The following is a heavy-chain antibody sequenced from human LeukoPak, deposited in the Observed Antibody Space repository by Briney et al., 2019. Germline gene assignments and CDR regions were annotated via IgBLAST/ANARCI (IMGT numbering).Heavy chain of an antibody. Sequence: SETLSLTCAVYGGSFSGYYWSWIRQPPGKGLEWIGEINHSRSTNYNPSLKSRVTISVDTSKNQFSLKLSSVTAADTAVYYCARRQEYYYDSSGYFSAWGQGTLVTVSS. CDR1: GGSFSGYY. V-gene: IGHV4-34*01. D-gene: IGHD3-22*01. CDR3: ARRQEYYYDSSGYFSA. CDR2: INHSRST. J-gene: IGHJ5*02.